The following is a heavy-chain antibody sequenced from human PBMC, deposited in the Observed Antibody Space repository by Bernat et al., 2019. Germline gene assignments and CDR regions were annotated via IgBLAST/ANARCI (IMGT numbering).Heavy chain of an antibody. V-gene: IGHV3-66*01. D-gene: IGHD6-19*01. CDR1: GFTVSSNY. CDR2: IYSGGST. Sequence: EVQLVESGGGLVQPGGSLRLSCAASGFTVSSNYMSWVRQAPGKGLVWVSVIYSGGSTYYADSVKGRFTISRDNSKNTLYLQMNSLRAEDTAVYYCARESSGWEHPFDYWGQGTLVTVSS. J-gene: IGHJ4*02. CDR3: ARESSGWEHPFDY.